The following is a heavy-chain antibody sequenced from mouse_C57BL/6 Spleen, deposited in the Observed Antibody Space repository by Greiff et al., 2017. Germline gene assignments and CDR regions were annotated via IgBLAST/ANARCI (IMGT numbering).Heavy chain of an antibody. CDR3: ARCYGYDNWYFDV. Sequence: VQLQQSGAELAGPGASVTMSCTASGYSFTSYTVHWVKQGPGQGLEWIGYINPSRGYTKYKQQFRDKATLTADKSSSTAYMQLSSLTSEDSADYYCARCYGYDNWYFDVWGTGTAVTVSS. CDR2: INPSRGYT. CDR1: GYSFTSYT. V-gene: IGHV1-4*01. J-gene: IGHJ1*03. D-gene: IGHD2-14*01.